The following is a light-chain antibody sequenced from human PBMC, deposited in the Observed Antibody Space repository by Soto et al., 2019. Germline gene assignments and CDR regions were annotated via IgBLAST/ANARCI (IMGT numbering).Light chain of an antibody. CDR2: GAS. V-gene: IGKV1-12*01. J-gene: IGKJ5*01. Sequence: DIQMTQAPSAVSHPVGDRVTLTFLASQDVGKWLAWYQQKPGKAPTLLIHGASSLQSGVPSRYSGSGSGTDFTLTISSLQPEDFATYYCQQANSFPIKFGKGKRREIK. CDR1: QDVGKW. CDR3: QQANSFPIK.